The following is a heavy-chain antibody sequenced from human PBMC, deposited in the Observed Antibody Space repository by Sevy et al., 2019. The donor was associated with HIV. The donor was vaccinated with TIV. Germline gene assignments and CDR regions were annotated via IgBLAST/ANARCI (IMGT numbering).Heavy chain of an antibody. CDR2: ITSTSSTI. V-gene: IGHV3-48*02. CDR1: GFTFSTYS. Sequence: GGSLRLSCVASGFTFSTYSMNWVRRAPGKGLEWFSFITSTSSTIYYADSVRGRFTISRDNVKNSLYLQMNSLRDEDTAVYFCARDAHSCMDVWGQGTTVTVSS. J-gene: IGHJ6*02. CDR3: ARDAHSCMDV.